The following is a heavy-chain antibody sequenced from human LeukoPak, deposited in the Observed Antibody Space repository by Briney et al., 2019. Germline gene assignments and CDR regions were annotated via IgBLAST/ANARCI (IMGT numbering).Heavy chain of an antibody. D-gene: IGHD2-2*01. J-gene: IGHJ5*02. CDR3: ARAPCSTSCYGAGFDP. CDR2: IYYSGST. V-gene: IGHV4-61*05. CDR1: GGSISSSSYY. Sequence: SETLSLTCTVSGGSISSSSYYWGRIRQPPGKGLEWIGYIYYSGSTNYNPSLNSRVTISVDTSKNQFSLKLSSVTAADTAVYYCARAPCSTSCYGAGFDPWGQGTLVTVSS.